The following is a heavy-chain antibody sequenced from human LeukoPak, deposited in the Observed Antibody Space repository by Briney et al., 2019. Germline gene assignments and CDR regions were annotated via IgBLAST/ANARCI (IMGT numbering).Heavy chain of an antibody. Sequence: SGPTLVNPTQTLTLTCSFSGFSLSTSGMCVSWIRQHPGKALEWLARIDWDDDKYYSTSLKTRLTISKGTSKNQVVLTMTNMDPVDTATYYCARIYRYCSTTSCYVPDYWGQGTLVTVSS. D-gene: IGHD2-2*01. CDR3: ARIYRYCSTTSCYVPDY. CDR2: IDWDDDK. J-gene: IGHJ4*02. V-gene: IGHV2-70*11. CDR1: GFSLSTSGMC.